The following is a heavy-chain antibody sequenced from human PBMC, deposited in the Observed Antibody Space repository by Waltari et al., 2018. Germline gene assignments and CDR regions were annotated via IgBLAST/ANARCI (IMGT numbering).Heavy chain of an antibody. CDR2: INHSGST. Sequence: QVQLQQWGAGLLKPSATLSLTCAVYGGSFSGYYWSWIRQPPGKGLEWIGEINHSGSTNYNPSLKSRVTISADTSKNQFSLKLSSVTAADTAVYYCARGIFGGPPGYWGQGTLVTVSS. CDR1: GGSFSGYY. CDR3: ARGIFGGPPGY. J-gene: IGHJ4*02. V-gene: IGHV4-34*01. D-gene: IGHD3-10*01.